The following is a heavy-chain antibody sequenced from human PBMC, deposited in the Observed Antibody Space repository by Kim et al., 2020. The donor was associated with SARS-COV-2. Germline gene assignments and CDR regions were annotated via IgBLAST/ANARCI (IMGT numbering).Heavy chain of an antibody. V-gene: IGHV3-15*01. J-gene: IGHJ4*02. CDR3: TSEGGIAVAG. Sequence: TTDYTAPVTGRFTISRDDSKNTLYLQMNSLKTEDTAVYYCTSEGGIAVAGWGQGTLVTVSS. D-gene: IGHD6-19*01. CDR2: TT.